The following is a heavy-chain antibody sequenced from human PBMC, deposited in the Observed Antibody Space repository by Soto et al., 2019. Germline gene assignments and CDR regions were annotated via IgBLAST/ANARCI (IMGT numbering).Heavy chain of an antibody. CDR1: GYTFTSYA. Sequence: GASVKVSCKTSGYTFTSYALTWVRQAPGQGLEWMGWISAYNGNTNYAQKLQGRVTMTTDTSTTTAYMELMSLRSDDTAVYYCARDRVDCSGGNCWRSVEDTWGQGTLVTVSS. D-gene: IGHD2-15*01. CDR2: ISAYNGNT. J-gene: IGHJ5*02. CDR3: ARDRVDCSGGNCWRSVEDT. V-gene: IGHV1-18*01.